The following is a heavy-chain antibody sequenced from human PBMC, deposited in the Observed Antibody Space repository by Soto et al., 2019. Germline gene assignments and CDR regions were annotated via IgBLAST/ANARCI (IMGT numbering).Heavy chain of an antibody. CDR1: GGSISGYY. Sequence: PSETLSLTCTVSGGSISGYYWSWIRQPPGKGLQWIGYIYSSGSTNYNPSLKSRVTISVDTSKNQFSLNLSSVTAADTAVYYCARQRSDLDYWGQGSLVTVSS. CDR3: ARQRSDLDY. J-gene: IGHJ4*02. D-gene: IGHD6-25*01. V-gene: IGHV4-59*08. CDR2: IYSSGST.